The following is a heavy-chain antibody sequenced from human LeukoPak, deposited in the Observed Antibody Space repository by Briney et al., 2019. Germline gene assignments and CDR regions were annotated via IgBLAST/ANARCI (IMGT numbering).Heavy chain of an antibody. CDR3: ARGLGDFWSGYPYYYYYGMDV. D-gene: IGHD3-3*01. Sequence: ASVKVSCKASGYTFTSYGISWVRQAPGQGLEWMGWISAYNGNTNYAQKLQGRVTMTTDTSTSTAYMELRSLRSDDTAVYYCARGLGDFWSGYPYYYYYGMDVWGQGTTVTVSS. V-gene: IGHV1-18*01. CDR1: GYTFTSYG. CDR2: ISAYNGNT. J-gene: IGHJ6*02.